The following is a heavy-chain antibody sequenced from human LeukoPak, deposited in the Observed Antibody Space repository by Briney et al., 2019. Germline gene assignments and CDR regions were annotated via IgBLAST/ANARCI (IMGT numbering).Heavy chain of an antibody. D-gene: IGHD1-1*01. CDR3: VRDWNGDYFDY. CDR1: GGSISSGSYY. CDR2: IHTSGNT. Sequence: PSQTLSLTCTVSGGSISSGSYYWSWIRQPAGKGLEWIGRIHTSGNTNYSPSLKSRVTISRDTSKNQFSLRLTSVTAADTAVYYCVRDWNGDYFDYWGQGTLVTVSS. J-gene: IGHJ4*02. V-gene: IGHV4-61*02.